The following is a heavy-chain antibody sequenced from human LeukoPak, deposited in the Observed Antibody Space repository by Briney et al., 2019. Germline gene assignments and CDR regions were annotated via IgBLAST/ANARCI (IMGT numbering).Heavy chain of an antibody. J-gene: IGHJ6*03. V-gene: IGHV3-23*01. D-gene: IGHD3-3*01. CDR3: ARKAHDFWSGSEGYYYMDV. CDR2: ITGSAGST. Sequence: QAGGPLRLSCAASGFTFSSYAMTWVRQTPGKGVEWVSTITGSAGSTYYADSVKGRFTISRDNSKNTVYLQMNSLRVEDTAVYYCARKAHDFWSGSEGYYYMDVWGKGTTVTVSS. CDR1: GFTFSSYA.